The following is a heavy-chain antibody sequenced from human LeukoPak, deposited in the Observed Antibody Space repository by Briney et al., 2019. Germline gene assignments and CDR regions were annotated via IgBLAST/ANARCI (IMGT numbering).Heavy chain of an antibody. V-gene: IGHV4-39*01. CDR1: GVSISSSSYY. Sequence: PSETLSLTCTVSGVSISSSSYYWGWIRQPPGKGLEWIGSIYYSGSTYYNPSLKSRVTISVDTSKNQFSLKLSSVTAADTAVYYCARHLLTVVTLEEIFDYWGQGTLVTVSS. CDR3: ARHLLTVVTLEEIFDY. D-gene: IGHD4-23*01. CDR2: IYYSGST. J-gene: IGHJ4*02.